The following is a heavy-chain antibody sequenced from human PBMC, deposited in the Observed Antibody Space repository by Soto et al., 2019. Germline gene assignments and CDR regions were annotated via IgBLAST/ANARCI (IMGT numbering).Heavy chain of an antibody. D-gene: IGHD3-9*01. CDR1: EYTFTGYY. V-gene: IGHV1-2*04. CDR3: ARGETNRDYDILTGYSRYYYMDV. J-gene: IGHJ6*03. Sequence: GASVKVSCKASEYTFTGYYMHWVRQVPGQGLEWMGWFNPNSGGTNYAQKFQGWVTMTRDTSISTAYMELSRLRSDDTAVYYCARGETNRDYDILTGYSRYYYMDVWGKGTTVTVSS. CDR2: FNPNSGGT.